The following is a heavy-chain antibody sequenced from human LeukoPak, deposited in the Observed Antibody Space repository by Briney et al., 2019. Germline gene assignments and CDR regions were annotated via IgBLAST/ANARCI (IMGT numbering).Heavy chain of an antibody. CDR1: GGSITSGRYY. Sequence: PSQTLSLTCSVSGGSITSGRYYWTWIRQYPEKGLEWIGYSYYTGSTHYKPSFKSRAAISLDKSKNQFSLNLTSATAADTAVYYCARATYDLLTGYCLDSWGQGTLVTVSS. CDR2: SYYTGST. CDR3: ARATYDLLTGYCLDS. J-gene: IGHJ4*02. D-gene: IGHD3-9*01. V-gene: IGHV4-31*03.